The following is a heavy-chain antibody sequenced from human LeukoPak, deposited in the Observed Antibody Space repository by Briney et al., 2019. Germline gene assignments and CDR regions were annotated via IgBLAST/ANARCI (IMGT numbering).Heavy chain of an antibody. CDR1: GFNFDDYA. D-gene: IGHD3-22*01. J-gene: IGHJ4*02. CDR3: AKSSDSSGYYQVQH. CDR2: ITWNSGAT. V-gene: IGHV3-9*01. Sequence: GGSLRLSCAASGFNFDDYAMHWVRQAPGKGLEWVSGITWNSGATGYADSVKGRFTISRGNAKNSLYLQMNSLRAEDTALYHYAKSSDSSGYYQVQHWGQGTLVTVSS.